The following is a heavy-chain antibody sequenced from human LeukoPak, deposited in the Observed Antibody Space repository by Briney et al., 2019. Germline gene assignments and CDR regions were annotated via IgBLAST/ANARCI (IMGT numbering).Heavy chain of an antibody. D-gene: IGHD3-3*01. V-gene: IGHV3-30*02. CDR1: GFTFSSYG. CDR3: AKDWGVVIPYYFDY. CDR2: IRYDGSNK. J-gene: IGHJ4*02. Sequence: GGSLRPSCAASGFTFSSYGMHWVRQAPGKGLEWVAFIRYDGSNKYYADSVKGRFTISRDNSKNTLYLQMNSLRAEDTAVYYCAKDWGVVIPYYFDYWGQGTLVTVPS.